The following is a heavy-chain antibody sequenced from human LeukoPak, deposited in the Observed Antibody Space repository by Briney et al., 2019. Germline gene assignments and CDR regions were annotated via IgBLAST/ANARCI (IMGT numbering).Heavy chain of an antibody. CDR3: AKGFYYYGSGSYDY. D-gene: IGHD3-10*01. Sequence: GGSLRLSCAASGFTFSSYAMSWVRQAPGKGLEWVSAISGSGGSTYYADSVKGRFTISRDNSKNTLYLQMNSVRAEDTAVYYCAKGFYYYGSGSYDYWGQGTLVTVSS. J-gene: IGHJ4*02. V-gene: IGHV3-23*01. CDR1: GFTFSSYA. CDR2: ISGSGGST.